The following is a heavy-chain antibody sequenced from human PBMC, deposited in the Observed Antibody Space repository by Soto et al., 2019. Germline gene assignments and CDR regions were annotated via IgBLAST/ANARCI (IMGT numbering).Heavy chain of an antibody. J-gene: IGHJ4*02. Sequence: QVQLQESGPGLVKPSETLSLTCTVSGGSVSSSYWSWMRQPPGKGLEWIGYVYHSGSTNYNPSLQGRVTISLDMYKNQFSLKLTSVTAADTAVYYCARDSGGYYSYWGQGTLVTVSS. CDR1: GGSVSSSY. CDR2: VYHSGST. CDR3: ARDSGGYYSY. D-gene: IGHD3-3*01. V-gene: IGHV4-59*02.